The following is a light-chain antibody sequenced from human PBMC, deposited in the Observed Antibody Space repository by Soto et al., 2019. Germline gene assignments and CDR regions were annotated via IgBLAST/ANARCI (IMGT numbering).Light chain of an antibody. Sequence: DIVMTQSPTTLSVSPGERATLSRRASQSVSTNLAWYQQKPGQVPSLLIYGASTRASGIPARFSGSGSGTEFTLTFGSLQSEDFAVYYCQQYSSSPSLGQGTRLEIK. J-gene: IGKJ5*01. CDR1: QSVSTN. CDR2: GAS. CDR3: QQYSSSPS. V-gene: IGKV3-15*01.